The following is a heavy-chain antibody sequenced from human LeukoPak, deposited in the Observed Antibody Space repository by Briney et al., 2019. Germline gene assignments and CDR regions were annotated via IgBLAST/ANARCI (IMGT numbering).Heavy chain of an antibody. V-gene: IGHV4-59*01. D-gene: IGHD7-27*01. CDR3: ARDPSWGAGYFDY. CDR1: GGSFRSYY. J-gene: IGHJ4*02. Sequence: SETLSLTCTVSGGSFRSYYWSWIRQSPGKVLEWIGYIYYSGSTNYNPSLKSRVTISLDTSKNQFSLKLSSVTAADTAVYYCARDPSWGAGYFDYWGQGTLVTVSS. CDR2: IYYSGST.